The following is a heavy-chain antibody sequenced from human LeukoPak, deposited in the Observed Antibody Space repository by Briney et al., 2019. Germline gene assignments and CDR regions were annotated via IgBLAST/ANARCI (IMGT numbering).Heavy chain of an antibody. Sequence: SQTLSLTCTVSGGSISSGSYYWSWIRQPAGKGLEWIGSVYYSGSTYYNPSLKSRVTISVDTSKNQFSLKLSSVTAADTAIYYCASPGGGLTDYWGQGTLITVSS. J-gene: IGHJ4*02. D-gene: IGHD3-16*01. CDR2: VYYSGST. CDR1: GGSISSGSYY. CDR3: ASPGGGLTDY. V-gene: IGHV4-39*01.